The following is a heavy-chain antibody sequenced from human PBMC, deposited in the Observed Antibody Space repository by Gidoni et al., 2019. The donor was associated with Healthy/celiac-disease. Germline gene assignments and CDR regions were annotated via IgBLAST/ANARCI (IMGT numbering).Heavy chain of an antibody. V-gene: IGHV5-51*01. CDR3: ASADSSSWYPPFGY. Sequence: EVQRVQSGAEVKKPGESLKIFCKGPGSSFTSYWIGWVRQMPGKGLGWMGIIYPGDSDTRYSPSFQGQVTISADKSISTAYLQWSSLKASDTAMYYCASADSSSWYPPFGYWGQGTLVTVSS. D-gene: IGHD6-13*01. J-gene: IGHJ4*02. CDR2: IYPGDSDT. CDR1: GSSFTSYW.